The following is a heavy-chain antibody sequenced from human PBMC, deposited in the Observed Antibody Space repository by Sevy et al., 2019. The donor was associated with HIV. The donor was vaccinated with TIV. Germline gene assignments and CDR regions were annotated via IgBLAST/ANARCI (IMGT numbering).Heavy chain of an antibody. J-gene: IGHJ4*02. CDR2: INWNGGNA. CDR1: GFTVDEYG. D-gene: IGHD3-22*01. V-gene: IGHV3-20*01. CDR3: ARRIRYDSSGYGFYFDH. Sequence: GGSLRLSCAASGFTVDEYGMTWVRQAPGKGLEWVSGINWNGGNAGYADSVKGRFTISRDNAKNSLYLQMNSLRAEDTALYHCARRIRYDSSGYGFYFDHWGQGTLVTVSS.